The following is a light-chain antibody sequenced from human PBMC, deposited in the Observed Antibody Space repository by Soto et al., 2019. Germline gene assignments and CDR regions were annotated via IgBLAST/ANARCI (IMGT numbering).Light chain of an antibody. CDR3: QQYQSYSRT. CDR2: DAS. J-gene: IGKJ1*01. Sequence: DIQMTQSPSTLSASLGDRVTIXXRASQSISSWLAWYQQKPGKAPKLXIYDASSLESGVPSRFSGSGSGTEFTLTISSLKPDDFATYYCQQYQSYSRTFGQGTKVDIK. V-gene: IGKV1-5*01. CDR1: QSISSW.